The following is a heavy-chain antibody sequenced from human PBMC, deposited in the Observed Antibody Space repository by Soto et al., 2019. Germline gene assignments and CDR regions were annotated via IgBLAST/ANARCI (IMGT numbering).Heavy chain of an antibody. V-gene: IGHV4-31*03. D-gene: IGHD2-21*01. J-gene: IGHJ6*02. CDR3: AREFGGEGYCMDV. CDR1: GGSISSGGYY. CDR2: IYNSGST. Sequence: SETLSLTCTVSGGSISSGGYYWSWIRQHPGKGLEWIGYIYNSGSTYYNPSLKSRVTISVDTSKNQFSLKLSSVTAADTAVYYCAREFGGEGYCMDVWDQGTTVTVSS.